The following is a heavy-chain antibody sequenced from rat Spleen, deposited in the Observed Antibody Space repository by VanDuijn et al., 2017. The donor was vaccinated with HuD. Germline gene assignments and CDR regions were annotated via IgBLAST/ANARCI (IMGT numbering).Heavy chain of an antibody. J-gene: IGHJ3*01. D-gene: IGHD5-1*01. V-gene: IGHV2-1*01. CDR3: ARGWERFAY. Sequence: QVQLKESGPGLVQPSQTLSLTCTVSGFSLTSYDVHWVRQPPGKGLEWMGGIWGDGSTDYNSTPKSRLSISRDTSKSQLFLKMNSLQTEDTAMYFCARGWERFAYWGQGTLVTVSS. CDR1: GFSLTSYD. CDR2: IWGDGST.